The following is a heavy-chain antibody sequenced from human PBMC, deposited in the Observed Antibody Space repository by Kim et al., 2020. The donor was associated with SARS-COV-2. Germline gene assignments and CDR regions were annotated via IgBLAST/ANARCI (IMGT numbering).Heavy chain of an antibody. CDR2: ISYDGSNK. J-gene: IGHJ4*02. CDR1: GFTFSSYG. V-gene: IGHV3-30*03. CDR3: VGSSSVDY. D-gene: IGHD6-6*01. Sequence: GGSLRLSCAASGFTFSSYGMHWVRQAPGKGLEWVAVISYDGSNKYYADSVKGRFTISRDNYKNTLYLQMNSLRAEDTAVYHCVGSSSVDYWGQGTLVTVSS.